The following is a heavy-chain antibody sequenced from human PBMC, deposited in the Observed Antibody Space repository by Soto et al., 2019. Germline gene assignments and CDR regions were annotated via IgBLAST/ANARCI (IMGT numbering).Heavy chain of an antibody. CDR3: ARGQVGSPGTKGVAFDI. CDR2: IGTAGDT. V-gene: IGHV3-13*01. CDR1: GFTFSSYD. D-gene: IGHD1-26*01. J-gene: IGHJ3*02. Sequence: GGSLRLSCAASGFTFSSYDMHWVRQATGKGLEWVSAIGTAGDTYYPGSVKGRFTISRENAKNSLYLQMNSQRAGDTAVYYCARGQVGSPGTKGVAFDIWGQGTMVTVSS.